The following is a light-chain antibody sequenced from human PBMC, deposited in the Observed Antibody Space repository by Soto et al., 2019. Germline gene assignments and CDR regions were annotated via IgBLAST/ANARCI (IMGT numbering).Light chain of an antibody. CDR2: DAS. V-gene: IGKV3D-20*01. Sequence: IELTQSPATMSLSPGERATLSCGASQRVSSSYVAWYQMKAGLAPRLLIHDASTRASGIPDRFRGSKSGTDFTLTIRGLEPEDAALYYCQQYGSSPITFGQGTRLEIK. CDR1: QRVSSSY. CDR3: QQYGSSPIT. J-gene: IGKJ5*01.